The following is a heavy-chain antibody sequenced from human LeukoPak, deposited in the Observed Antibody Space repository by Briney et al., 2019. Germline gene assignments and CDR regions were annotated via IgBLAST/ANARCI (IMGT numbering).Heavy chain of an antibody. CDR2: ISHDGSNK. J-gene: IGHJ4*02. D-gene: IGHD1-26*01. Sequence: GRSLRLSCAASGFTFSSYAMHWVRQAPGKGLEWVAVISHDGSNKYYADSVKGRFTISRDNSKNTLYLQMNSLRAEDTAVYYCARLDLVGATNYWGQGTLVTVSS. V-gene: IGHV3-30-3*01. CDR1: GFTFSSYA. CDR3: ARLDLVGATNY.